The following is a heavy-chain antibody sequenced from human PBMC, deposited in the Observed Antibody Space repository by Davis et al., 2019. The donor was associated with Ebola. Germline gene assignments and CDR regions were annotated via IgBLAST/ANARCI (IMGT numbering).Heavy chain of an antibody. V-gene: IGHV4-59*01. CDR2: IHYSGST. CDR3: ATQYSNGWFDP. CDR1: GGSISSYY. D-gene: IGHD4-11*01. J-gene: IGHJ5*02. Sequence: MPLETLSLTCTVSGGSISSYYWSWIRQPPGKGLEWIGYIHYSGSTNTNPSLKSRVTMSVDTSKNQFSLKLSSVTAADTAVYYCATQYSNGWFDPWGQGTLVTVSS.